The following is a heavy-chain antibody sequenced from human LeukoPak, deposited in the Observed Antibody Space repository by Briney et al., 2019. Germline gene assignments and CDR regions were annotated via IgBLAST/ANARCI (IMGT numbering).Heavy chain of an antibody. Sequence: EGSLRLSCAASGFTFSSYSMNWVRQAPGKGLEWVSSISSSSSCIYYADSVKGRFTISRDNAKNSLYLQMNSLRAEDTAVYYCAREVVVVPAAIPGGAFDIWGQGTMVTVSS. CDR2: ISSSSSCI. D-gene: IGHD2-2*01. V-gene: IGHV3-21*01. CDR3: AREVVVVPAAIPGGAFDI. CDR1: GFTFSSYS. J-gene: IGHJ3*02.